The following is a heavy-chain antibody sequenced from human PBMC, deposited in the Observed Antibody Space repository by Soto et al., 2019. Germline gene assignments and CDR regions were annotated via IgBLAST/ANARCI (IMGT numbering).Heavy chain of an antibody. J-gene: IGHJ3*01. D-gene: IGHD3-16*02. V-gene: IGHV4-34*01. CDR1: FD. Sequence: FDCSRILQQKGKGLEWIGEINHSGSTNYNPSLKSRVTISVDTSKNQFSLKLSSVTAADTAVYYCARSRSVITYGGVIVNDVFDFLGKGTMVTVS. CDR3: ARSRSVITYGGVIVNDVFDF. CDR2: INHSGST.